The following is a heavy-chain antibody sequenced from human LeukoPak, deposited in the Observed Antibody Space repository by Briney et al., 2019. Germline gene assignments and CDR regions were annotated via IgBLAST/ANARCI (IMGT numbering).Heavy chain of an antibody. V-gene: IGHV4-59*01. D-gene: IGHD6-19*01. Sequence: SGTLSLTCTVSGGSISSYYWSWIRQPPGKGLEWIGYIYYSGSTNYNPSLKSRVTISVDTSKNQFSLKLSSVTAADTAVYYCARRYNSGWYYFDDWGQGTLVTVSS. CDR2: IYYSGST. CDR3: ARRYNSGWYYFDD. CDR1: GGSISSYY. J-gene: IGHJ4*02.